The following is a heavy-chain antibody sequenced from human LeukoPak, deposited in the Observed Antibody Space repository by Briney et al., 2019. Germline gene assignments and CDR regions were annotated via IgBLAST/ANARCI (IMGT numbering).Heavy chain of an antibody. Sequence: SETLSLTCSVSGGSISSSSYYWGWIRQPPGKGLEWIGSIYYSGSTYYNPSLKSRVTISVDTSKNQFSLKLSSVTAADTAVYYCARLNIHTAYYFDYWGQGTLATVSS. CDR1: GGSISSSSYY. D-gene: IGHD5-18*01. V-gene: IGHV4-39*01. CDR3: ARLNIHTAYYFDY. J-gene: IGHJ4*02. CDR2: IYYSGST.